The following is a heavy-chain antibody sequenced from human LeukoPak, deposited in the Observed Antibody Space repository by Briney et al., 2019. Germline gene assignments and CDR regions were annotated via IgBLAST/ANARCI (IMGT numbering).Heavy chain of an antibody. D-gene: IGHD3-10*01. CDR1: GFTFSSYA. J-gene: IGHJ4*02. CDR3: ARTMVRGVIVPGY. Sequence: GGSLRLSCAASGFTFSSYAMHWVRQAPGKGLEWVAVISYDGSNKYCADSVKGRFTISRDNSKNTLYLQMNSLRAEDTAVYYCARTMVRGVIVPGYWGQGTLVTVSS. V-gene: IGHV3-30-3*01. CDR2: ISYDGSNK.